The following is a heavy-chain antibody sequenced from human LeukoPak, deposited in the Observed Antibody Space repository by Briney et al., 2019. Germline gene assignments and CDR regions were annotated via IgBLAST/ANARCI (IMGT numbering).Heavy chain of an antibody. V-gene: IGHV4-59*12. D-gene: IGHD3-16*01. Sequence: SETLSLTCTVSNDSITSYYWNWIRQPPGKGLEWIGYIYYSGSTSYNPSLKSRVTMSVDTSKNQFSLKLSSVTAADTAVYYCARDKGGGSNDYWGQGTLVTVSS. CDR3: ARDKGGGSNDY. CDR2: IYYSGST. CDR1: NDSITSYY. J-gene: IGHJ4*02.